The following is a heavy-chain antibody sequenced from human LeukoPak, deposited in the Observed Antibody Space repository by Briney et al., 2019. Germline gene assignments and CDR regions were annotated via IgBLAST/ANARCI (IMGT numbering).Heavy chain of an antibody. CDR2: ISPSGRNT. V-gene: IGHV3-23*01. CDR3: AKDSRNAFDI. J-gene: IGHJ3*02. CDR1: GFTFSSYG. Sequence: QTGGTLRLSCAASGFTFSSYGMSWVRQAPGKGLEWVSAISPSGRNTYYADSVKGRFIISRDNSKNTLYLQMNSLRAEDTAVYYCAKDSRNAFDIWGQGTMVTVSS.